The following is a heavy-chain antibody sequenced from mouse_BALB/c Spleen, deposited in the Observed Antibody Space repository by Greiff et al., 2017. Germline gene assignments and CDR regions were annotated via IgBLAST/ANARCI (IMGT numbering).Heavy chain of an antibody. V-gene: IGHV1-80*01. J-gene: IGHJ4*01. CDR1: GYAFSSYW. CDR3: ARHEDRAYGYGYAMDY. CDR2: IYPGDGDT. Sequence: QVQLQQSGAELVRPGSSVKISCKASGYAFSSYWMNWVKQRPGQGLEWIGQIYPGDGDTNYNGKFKGKATLTADKSSSTAYMQLSSLTSEDSAVYFCARHEDRAYGYGYAMDYWGQGTSVTVSS. D-gene: IGHD1-2*01.